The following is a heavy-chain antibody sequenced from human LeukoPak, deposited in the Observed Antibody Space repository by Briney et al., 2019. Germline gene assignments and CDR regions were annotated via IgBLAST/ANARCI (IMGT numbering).Heavy chain of an antibody. V-gene: IGHV4-39*07. CDR3: ARAGGLNYYGGFSEFGY. CDR2: IYYSGCT. J-gene: IGHJ4*02. CDR1: GGPISTTSYY. Sequence: PSETLSLTCTVSGGPISTTSYYWGWIRQPPGKGLEWIGSIYYSGCTFYNPSLKSRVTISLDTSKNQYSLKLSSVTAADTAVYYCARAGGLNYYGGFSEFGYWGQGTLVTVSS. D-gene: IGHD4-23*01.